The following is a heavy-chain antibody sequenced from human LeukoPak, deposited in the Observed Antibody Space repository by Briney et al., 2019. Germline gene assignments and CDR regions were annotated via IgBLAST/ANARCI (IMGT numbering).Heavy chain of an antibody. J-gene: IGHJ6*04. D-gene: IGHD6-6*01. Sequence: PSEILSLTCTVSGGSISSYYWSWIRQPAGKGLEWIGRIYTSGSTNYNPSLKSRVTISVDKSKNQFSLKLSSVTAADTAVYYCARSYQLLLDVWGKGTTVTVSS. CDR2: IYTSGST. CDR1: GGSISSYY. V-gene: IGHV4-4*07. CDR3: ARSYQLLLDV.